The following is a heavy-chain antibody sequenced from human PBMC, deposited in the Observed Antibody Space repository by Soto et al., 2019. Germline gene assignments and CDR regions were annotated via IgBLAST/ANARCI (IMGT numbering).Heavy chain of an antibody. J-gene: IGHJ5*02. CDR3: ARDDYNDAGNNWFDP. V-gene: IGHV4-4*07. D-gene: IGHD3-22*01. CDR1: GGSMIIYY. CDR2: IYTKERT. Sequence: KALGLGCIVLGGSMIIYYWGGIRKRAGKGLEWIGRIYTKERTNYNLSFRNPVTMSVDTSKNQFSLKLDAVTAADTAVYYCARDDYNDAGNNWFDPWGQGTMVTVSS.